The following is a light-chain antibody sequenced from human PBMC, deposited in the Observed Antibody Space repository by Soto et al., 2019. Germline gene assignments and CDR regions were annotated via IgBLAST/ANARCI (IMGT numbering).Light chain of an antibody. CDR3: CSYAGTYTYV. CDR1: NSDVGGYNY. Sequence: QSALTQPRSVSGSPGQSVTISCTGTNSDVGGYNYVSWYQQHPGEAPKLMIYDVTNRPSGVPHRFSGSKSGNTASLTISGLEAEDEADYYCCSYAGTYTYVFGTGTELTVL. J-gene: IGLJ1*01. V-gene: IGLV2-11*01. CDR2: DVT.